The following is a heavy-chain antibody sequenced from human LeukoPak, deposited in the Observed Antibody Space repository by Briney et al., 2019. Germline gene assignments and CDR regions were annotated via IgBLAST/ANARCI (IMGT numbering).Heavy chain of an antibody. V-gene: IGHV1-69*13. CDR2: IIPIFGTA. CDR3: ARDDSSGVFDL. J-gene: IGHJ2*01. Sequence: ASVKVPCKASGYTFTGYYMHWVRQAPGQGLEWMGGIIPIFGTANYAQKFQGRVTITADESTSTAYMELSSLRSEDTAVYYCARDDSSGVFDLWGRGTLVTVSS. D-gene: IGHD3-22*01. CDR1: GYTFTGYY.